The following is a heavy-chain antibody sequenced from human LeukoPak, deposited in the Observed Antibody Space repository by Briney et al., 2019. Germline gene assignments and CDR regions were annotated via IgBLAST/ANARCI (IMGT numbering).Heavy chain of an antibody. J-gene: IGHJ4*02. CDR2: ISYDGSNK. CDR3: ATAESNYDILTGYSRY. Sequence: GGSLRLSCAASGFTFSSYAMHWVRQAPGKGLEWVAVISYDGSNKYYADSVKGRFTIPRDNSKNTLYLQMNSLGAEDTAVYYCATAESNYDILTGYSRYWGQGTLVTVSS. CDR1: GFTFSSYA. V-gene: IGHV3-30*04. D-gene: IGHD3-9*01.